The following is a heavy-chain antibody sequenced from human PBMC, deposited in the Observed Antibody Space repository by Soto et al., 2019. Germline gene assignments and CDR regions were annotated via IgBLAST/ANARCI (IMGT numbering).Heavy chain of an antibody. V-gene: IGHV1-18*01. J-gene: IGHJ4*02. CDR3: ARGPYARSGYEIDFDY. CDR1: GYTCSSNG. Sequence: ASVKVSCKASGYTCSSNGISWVRQAPGQGLEWMGWISAYIGKTDYAQKFQDRVTMTTDTSTSTAYMELRSLTSDDTAVYYCARGPYARSGYEIDFDYWGQGTLVTVSS. D-gene: IGHD5-12*01. CDR2: ISAYIGKT.